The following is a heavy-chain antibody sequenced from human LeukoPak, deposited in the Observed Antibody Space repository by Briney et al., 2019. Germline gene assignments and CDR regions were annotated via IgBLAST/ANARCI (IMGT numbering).Heavy chain of an antibody. Sequence: ETLSLTCTVSGGSISSSSYYWGWIRQAPGKGLEWVSAISGSGGSTYYADSVKGRFTISRDNSKNTLYLQMNSLRAEDTAVYYCARRVGGYSPSFDYWGQGTLVTVSS. CDR3: ARRVGGYSPSFDY. CDR1: GGSISSSSYY. V-gene: IGHV3-23*01. D-gene: IGHD6-13*01. CDR2: ISGSGGST. J-gene: IGHJ4*02.